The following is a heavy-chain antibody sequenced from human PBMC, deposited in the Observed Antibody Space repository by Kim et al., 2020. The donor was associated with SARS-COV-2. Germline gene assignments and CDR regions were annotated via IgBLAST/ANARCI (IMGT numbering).Heavy chain of an antibody. J-gene: IGHJ5*02. Sequence: LKSRVTISVDTSKNQFSLKLSSVTAADTAVYYCARGISITMVRGRDWFDPWGQGTLVTVSS. CDR3: ARGISITMVRGRDWFDP. V-gene: IGHV4-31*02. D-gene: IGHD3-10*01.